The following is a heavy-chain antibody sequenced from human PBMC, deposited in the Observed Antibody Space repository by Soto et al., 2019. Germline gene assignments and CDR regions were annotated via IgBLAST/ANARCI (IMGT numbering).Heavy chain of an antibody. J-gene: IGHJ4*02. CDR1: GFTFSSYA. D-gene: IGHD2-21*02. CDR3: AKPFLNKVVTAAFDS. V-gene: IGHV3-23*01. Sequence: EVQLLESGGGLVQPGGSLRLSCAASGFTFSSYAMTWFRQVPGRGLQWVSAISDHGGTTYYADSVTGRFTISRDTPKNTLYLQMNSLRADDTAVYYCAKPFLNKVVTAAFDSWGQGTLVTVSS. CDR2: ISDHGGTT.